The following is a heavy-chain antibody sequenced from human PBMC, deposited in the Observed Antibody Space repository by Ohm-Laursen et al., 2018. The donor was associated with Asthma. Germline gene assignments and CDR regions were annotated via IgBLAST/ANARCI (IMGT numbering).Heavy chain of an antibody. CDR3: AAWGSENF. CDR2: ISTASTFI. D-gene: IGHD7-27*01. Sequence: SLRLSCSAPGYSFSLYSIHWIRQAPGKGLQWVASISTASTFIYYADSVRGRFTTSRDNVKDSLSLQMNSLRVEDTAVYYCAAWGSENFWGQGTLVTVS. CDR1: GYSFSLYS. V-gene: IGHV3-21*01. J-gene: IGHJ4*02.